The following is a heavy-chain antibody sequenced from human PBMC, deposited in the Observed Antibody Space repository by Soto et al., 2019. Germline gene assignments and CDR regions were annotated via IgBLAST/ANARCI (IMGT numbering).Heavy chain of an antibody. D-gene: IGHD2-2*01. J-gene: IGHJ4*02. V-gene: IGHV3-23*01. CDR2: ITESGGST. CDR1: GITFSSLG. CDR3: ASRGGSPYYFDY. Sequence: GSLRLSCATSGITFSSLGMTWVRQAPGKGLQWVSGITESGGSTYYADSVKGRFTISGDNSKNTLYLQMNSLRAEDTAVYYCASRGGSPYYFDYWGQGTLVTVSS.